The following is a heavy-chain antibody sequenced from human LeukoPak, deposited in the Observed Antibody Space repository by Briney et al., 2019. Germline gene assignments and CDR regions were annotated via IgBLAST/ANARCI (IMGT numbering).Heavy chain of an antibody. J-gene: IGHJ4*02. CDR3: ARSPATSYSNYWYHIDF. D-gene: IGHD6-13*01. CDR1: GFTFSDYY. CDR2: ISSSGYTT. V-gene: IGHV3-11*01. Sequence: GGSLRLSCAASGFTFSDYYMSWIRQTPGKGLEWVSYISSSGYTTYHADSVKGRFTISRDNAKSSLYLQMNSLRAEDTAVYYCARSPATSYSNYWYHIDFWGQGTLVNVSS.